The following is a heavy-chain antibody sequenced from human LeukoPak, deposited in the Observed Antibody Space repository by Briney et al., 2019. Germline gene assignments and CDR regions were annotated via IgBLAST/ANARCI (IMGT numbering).Heavy chain of an antibody. V-gene: IGHV1-69*13. CDR3: ARVPSVVTAYTRNNNWFDP. CDR2: VILIFGTA. D-gene: IGHD2-21*02. Sequence: SVKVSRKPSGGTSSSYAISWVRQAPGQGREWMGGVILIFGTATYAQKFQGRATITADASTSTAYMELSSLRSEDMAVYYCARVPSVVTAYTRNNNWFDPWGEGTLVTVSS. CDR1: GGTSSSYA. J-gene: IGHJ5*02.